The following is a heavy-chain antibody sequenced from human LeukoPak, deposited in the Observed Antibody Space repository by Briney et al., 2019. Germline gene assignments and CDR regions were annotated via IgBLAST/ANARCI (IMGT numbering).Heavy chain of an antibody. CDR1: GFTFSSYA. J-gene: IGHJ3*02. CDR2: ISGSGGST. D-gene: IGHD3-22*01. CDR3: AKSTPSITMIVVDAFDI. Sequence: GGSLRLSCAASGFTFSSYAMSWVRQAPGKGLEGVSAISGSGGSTYYADSVKGRFTISRDNSKNTLYLQMNSLRAEDTAVYYCAKSTPSITMIVVDAFDIWGQGTMVTVSS. V-gene: IGHV3-23*01.